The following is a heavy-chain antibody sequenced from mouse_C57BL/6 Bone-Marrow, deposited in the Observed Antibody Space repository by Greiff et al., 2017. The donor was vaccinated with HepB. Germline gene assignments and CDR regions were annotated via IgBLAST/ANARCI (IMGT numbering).Heavy chain of an antibody. V-gene: IGHV1-53*01. Sequence: VQLQQSGTELVKPGASVKLSCKASGYTFTSYWMHWVKQRPGQGLEWIGNINPSNGGTNYNEKFKSKATLTVDKSSSTAYMQLSSLTSEDSAVYYCARGGDGSSYYFDYWGQGTTLTVSS. CDR1: GYTFTSYW. CDR3: ARGGDGSSYYFDY. J-gene: IGHJ2*01. D-gene: IGHD1-1*01. CDR2: INPSNGGT.